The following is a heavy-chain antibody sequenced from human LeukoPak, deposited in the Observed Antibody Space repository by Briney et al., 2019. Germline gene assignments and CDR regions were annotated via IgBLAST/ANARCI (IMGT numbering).Heavy chain of an antibody. CDR1: GFTFSSYA. CDR2: ISSSSYI. J-gene: IGHJ4*02. D-gene: IGHD6-19*01. Sequence: GGSLRLSCAASGFTFSSYAMNWVRQAPGKGLEWVSSISSSSYIYYADSVKGRFTISRDNAKNSLYLQMNSLRAEDTAVYYCARASVAGPLFDYWGQGTLVTVSS. V-gene: IGHV3-21*01. CDR3: ARASVAGPLFDY.